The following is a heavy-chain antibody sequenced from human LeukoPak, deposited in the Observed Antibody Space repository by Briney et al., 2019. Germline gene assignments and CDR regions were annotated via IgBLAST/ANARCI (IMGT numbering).Heavy chain of an antibody. CDR2: IYTSGST. V-gene: IGHV4-61*02. CDR3: ARLYYDFWSGSNYYYMDV. J-gene: IGHJ6*03. Sequence: SETLSLTCTVSGGSISSGSYYWSWIRQPAGKGLEWIGRIYTSGSTNYNPSLKSRVTTSVDTSKNQFSLKLSSVTAADTAVYYCARLYYDFWSGSNYYYMDVWGKGTTVTVSS. CDR1: GGSISSGSYY. D-gene: IGHD3-3*01.